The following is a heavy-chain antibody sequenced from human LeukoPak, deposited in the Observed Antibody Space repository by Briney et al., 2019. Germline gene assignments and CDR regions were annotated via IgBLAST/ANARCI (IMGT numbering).Heavy chain of an antibody. D-gene: IGHD3-9*01. J-gene: IGHJ4*02. CDR1: GYTFTGYY. CDR2: INPNSGGT. CDR3: ARTSRRGTLRYFDWLLYALDY. Sequence: GASVKVSCKASGYTFTGYYMHWVRQAPGQGLEWMGWINPNSGGTNYAQKFQGRVTMTRDTSISTAYMELSRLRSDDTAVYYCARTSRRGTLRYFDWLLYALDYWGQGTLVTVSS. V-gene: IGHV1-2*02.